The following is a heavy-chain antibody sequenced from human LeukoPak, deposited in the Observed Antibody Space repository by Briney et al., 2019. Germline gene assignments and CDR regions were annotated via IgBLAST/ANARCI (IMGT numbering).Heavy chain of an antibody. CDR2: IYYSGST. D-gene: IGHD3-3*01. J-gene: IGHJ4*02. CDR3: ARVSLEWFFPYYFDY. Sequence: SETLSLTCTVSCGSISSGDYYWSWIRQPPGKGLEWIGYIYYSGSTYYNPSLKSRVTISVDTSKNQFSLKLSSVTAADTAVYYCARVSLEWFFPYYFDYWGQGTLVTVSS. CDR1: CGSISSGDYY. V-gene: IGHV4-30-4*08.